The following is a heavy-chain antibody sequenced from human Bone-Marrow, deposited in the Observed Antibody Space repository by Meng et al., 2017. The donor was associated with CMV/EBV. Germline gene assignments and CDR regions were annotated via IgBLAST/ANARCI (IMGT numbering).Heavy chain of an antibody. CDR2: IYAGGTT. CDR3: AIEVELTESRDY. J-gene: IGHJ4*02. D-gene: IGHD1-26*01. CDR1: GFIDNNYY. V-gene: IGHV3-66*02. Sequence: GESLKISCVVSGFIDNNYYMTWVRQAPGKGLEWVSIIYAGGTTYYADSVKGRFTISRDNSKNTLYLQMNSLRDEDTAVYYCAIEVELTESRDYCGQGTLVTASS.